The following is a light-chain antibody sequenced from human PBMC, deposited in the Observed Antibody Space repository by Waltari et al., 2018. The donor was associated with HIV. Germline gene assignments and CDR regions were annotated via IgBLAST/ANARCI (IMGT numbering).Light chain of an antibody. Sequence: QSVLTQPPSVSAAPGQKVTISCSGTKSNIGNNYISWYQHLPGTAPKLLIYDNDKRPSGMPERFSGSKSGTSAILGITGLQTGDEAVYYCGTWDSSLTTGVFGGGTKLTVL. CDR3: GTWDSSLTTGV. V-gene: IGLV1-51*01. CDR1: KSNIGNNY. J-gene: IGLJ3*02. CDR2: DND.